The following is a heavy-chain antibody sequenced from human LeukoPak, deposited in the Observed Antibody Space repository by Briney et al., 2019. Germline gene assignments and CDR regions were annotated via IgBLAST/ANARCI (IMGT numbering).Heavy chain of an antibody. CDR2: IYYSGST. Sequence: PSETLSLTCTVSGGSISSYYWSWIRQPPGKGLEWIGYIYYSGSTNYNPSLKSRVTISVDTSKNQFSLKLSSVTAADTAVYYCARVRVATIIFDYWGQGTLVTDSS. CDR3: ARVRVATIIFDY. D-gene: IGHD5-12*01. J-gene: IGHJ4*02. CDR1: GGSISSYY. V-gene: IGHV4-59*01.